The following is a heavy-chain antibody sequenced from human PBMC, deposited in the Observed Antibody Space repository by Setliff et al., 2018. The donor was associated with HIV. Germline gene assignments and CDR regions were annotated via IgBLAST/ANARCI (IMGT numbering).Heavy chain of an antibody. CDR3: GRVGSAAEPYNYIMDV. Sequence: PGGSLRLSCAASGFTFNKAWMNWVRQAPGKGLEWVGCVKSERDGGTIEYAAPAKGGFTISIDDATNTLYLQMHSLKTEDAAVYYCGRVGSAAEPYNYIMDVWGKGTTVTVSS. CDR2: VKSERDGGTI. J-gene: IGHJ6*03. D-gene: IGHD5-12*01. CDR1: GFTFNKAW. V-gene: IGHV3-15*01.